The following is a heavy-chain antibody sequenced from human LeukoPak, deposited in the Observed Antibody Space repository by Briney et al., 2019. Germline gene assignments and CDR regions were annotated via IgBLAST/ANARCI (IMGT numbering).Heavy chain of an antibody. V-gene: IGHV3-33*06. CDR1: GFTYSHYG. J-gene: IGHJ4*02. CDR2: RWSDATEQ. CDR3: AKDAQRGFDYSNSLEY. D-gene: IGHD4-11*01. Sequence: QTGGSLRLSCAASGFTYSHYGTHWVRQAPGKGLEWVAVRWSDATEQYYGDAVKGRYTISRDNSRNTLYLQMNSLRVEDTAVYYCAKDAQRGFDYSNSLEYWGQGTLVTVSS.